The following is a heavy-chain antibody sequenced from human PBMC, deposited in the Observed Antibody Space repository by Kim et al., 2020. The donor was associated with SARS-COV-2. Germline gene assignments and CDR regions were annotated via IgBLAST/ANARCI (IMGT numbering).Heavy chain of an antibody. V-gene: IGHV3-23*03. D-gene: IGHD1-1*01. Sequence: GGSLRLSCAASGFTFSSYAMSWVRQAPGKGLEWVSVIYSGGSSTHYADSVKGRFTISRDNSKNTLYLQMNSLRAEDTAVYYCAKEPGVQGRDYWGQGTLVTLSS. CDR3: AKEPGVQGRDY. J-gene: IGHJ4*02. CDR2: IYSGGSST. CDR1: GFTFSSYA.